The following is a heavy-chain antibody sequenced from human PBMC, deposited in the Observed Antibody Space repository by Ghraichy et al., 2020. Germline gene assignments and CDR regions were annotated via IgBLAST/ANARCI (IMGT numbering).Heavy chain of an antibody. V-gene: IGHV3-23*01. J-gene: IGHJ1*01. CDR2: ISGSGGST. D-gene: IGHD6-13*01. CDR3: AKVGRQQLVKYFQH. CDR1: GFTFSSYA. Sequence: GGSLRLSCAASGFTFSSYAMSWVRRAPGKGLEWVSAISGSGGSTYYADSVKGRFTISRDNSKNTLYLQMNSLRAEDTAVYYCAKVGRQQLVKYFQHWGQGTLVTVSS.